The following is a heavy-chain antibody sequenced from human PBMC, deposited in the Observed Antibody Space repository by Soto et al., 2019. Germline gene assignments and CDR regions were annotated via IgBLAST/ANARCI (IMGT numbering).Heavy chain of an antibody. CDR2: ISGSGTYI. CDR3: ERDQRENSWNPHYYYSMDV. D-gene: IGHD1-20*01. J-gene: IGHJ6*02. CDR1: GFSFSSYG. Sequence: GGSLRLSCAASGFSFSSYGMNWVRQAPGKGLEWVSSISGSGTYIHYADSVKGRFTVSRDNAKKSVYYLQMNSPRAEDTAVYYCERDQRENSWNPHYYYSMDVWGQGTTVTVSS. V-gene: IGHV3-21*01.